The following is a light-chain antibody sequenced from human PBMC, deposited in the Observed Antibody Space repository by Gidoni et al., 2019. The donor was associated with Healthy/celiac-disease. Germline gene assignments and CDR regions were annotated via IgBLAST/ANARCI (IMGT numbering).Light chain of an antibody. J-gene: IGLJ1*01. CDR3: CSYASSSTYV. Sequence: QSALTQPASVSGSPGQSITISCTGTSSDVGSYNLVSWYQQHPGKAPKLMIYEVSKRPPGVSNRFSGSKAGNTASLTSSGLQAEDEADYYCCSYASSSTYVFGTGTKVTVL. V-gene: IGLV2-23*02. CDR2: EVS. CDR1: SSDVGSYNL.